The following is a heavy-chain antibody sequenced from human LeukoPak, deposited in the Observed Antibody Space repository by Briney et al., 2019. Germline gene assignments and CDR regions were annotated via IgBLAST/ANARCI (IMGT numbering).Heavy chain of an antibody. CDR3: ARALGVGATPNAGAFDI. V-gene: IGHV1-18*01. D-gene: IGHD1-26*01. CDR2: ISAYNGNT. Sequence: ASVKVSCKASGYTFTSYGISWVRQAPGQGLEWMGWISAYNGNTNYAQKLQGRVTMTTDTSTSTAYMELRSLRSDDTAVYYCARALGVGATPNAGAFDIWGQGTMVTVSS. CDR1: GYTFTSYG. J-gene: IGHJ3*02.